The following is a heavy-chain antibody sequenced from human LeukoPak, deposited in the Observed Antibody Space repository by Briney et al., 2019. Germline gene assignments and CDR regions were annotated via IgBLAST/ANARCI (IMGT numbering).Heavy chain of an antibody. J-gene: IGHJ4*02. CDR2: INPSGGST. V-gene: IGHV1-46*01. D-gene: IGHD3-22*01. CDR3: ARDPYYYDSSGYYGHFDY. Sequence: ASVTVSFKASGYTFTSYYMHWVRQAPGQGLEWMGIINPSGGSTSYAQKFQGRVTMTRDTSTSTVYMELSSLRSEDTAVYYCARDPYYYDSSGYYGHFDYWGQGTLVTVSS. CDR1: GYTFTSYY.